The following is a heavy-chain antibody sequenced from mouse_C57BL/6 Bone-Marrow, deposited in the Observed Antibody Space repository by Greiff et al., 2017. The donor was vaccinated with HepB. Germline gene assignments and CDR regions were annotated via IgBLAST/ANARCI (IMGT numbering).Heavy chain of an antibody. CDR1: GFTFSDYG. CDR2: ISNLAYSI. J-gene: IGHJ4*01. V-gene: IGHV5-15*01. CDR3: ARQKTLLYAMDY. Sequence: EVHLVESGGGLVQPGGSLKLSCAASGFTFSDYGMAWVRQAPRKGPEWVAFISNLAYSIYYADTVTGRFTISRENAKNTLYLEMSSLRSEDTAMYYCARQKTLLYAMDYWGQGTSVTVSS.